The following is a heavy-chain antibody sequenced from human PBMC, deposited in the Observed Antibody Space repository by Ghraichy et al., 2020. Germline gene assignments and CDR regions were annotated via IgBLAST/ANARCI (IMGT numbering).Heavy chain of an antibody. D-gene: IGHD2-15*01. CDR1: GVTFSSHG. Sequence: GGSLRLSCAASGVTFSSHGMHWVRQAPGKGLEWVALIWSDGSTQYYADSVKGRFTISRDSSTSTVYLQMNSLRVEDTARYYCARGGWSRVVVVGAASYYVDYWGQGTQVTVSA. CDR2: IWSDGSTQ. CDR3: ARGGWSRVVVVGAASYYVDY. J-gene: IGHJ4*02. V-gene: IGHV3-33*01.